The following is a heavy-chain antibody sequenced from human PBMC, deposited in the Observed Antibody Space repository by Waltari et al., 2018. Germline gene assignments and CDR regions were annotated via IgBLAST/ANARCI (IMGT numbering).Heavy chain of an antibody. J-gene: IGHJ6*02. V-gene: IGHV3-33*05. CDR1: GFTRGHYG. D-gene: IGHD6-13*01. CDR3: AREYSRICFHALDG. CDR2: IQYDGSIK. Sequence: QVHVVESGGGVVQPGGSLRPSCAAAGFTRGHYGMRWVRQAPGKGLEWVAVIQYDGSIKNYVDSVKGRFTISRENSKNTLYLEMKSLRAEDTAVYYCAREYSRICFHALDGWGQGTAVTVSS.